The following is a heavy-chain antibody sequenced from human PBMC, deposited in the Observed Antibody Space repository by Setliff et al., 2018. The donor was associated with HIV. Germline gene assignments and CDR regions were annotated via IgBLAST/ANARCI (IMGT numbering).Heavy chain of an antibody. Sequence: SETLSLTCTVSGGSISSYYWSWIRLPPGKGLEWIGYIYTSGITNYNPSLKSRVTMSVDTSKNQFSLKLSSVTAADTAVYYCARDYSGWYYFDCGGQGTLVTVSS. CDR3: ARDYSGWYYFDC. CDR2: IYTSGIT. V-gene: IGHV4-4*08. D-gene: IGHD6-19*01. J-gene: IGHJ4*02. CDR1: GGSISSYY.